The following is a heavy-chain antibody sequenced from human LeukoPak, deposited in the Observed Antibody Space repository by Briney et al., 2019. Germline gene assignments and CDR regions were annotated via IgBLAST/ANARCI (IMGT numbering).Heavy chain of an antibody. J-gene: IGHJ6*02. CDR3: ARDSLEVVVAATTNYYYYYGMDV. Sequence: KTSETLSLTCTVSGGSISSYYWSWIRQPPGKGLEWIGYIYYSGSTNYNPSLKSRVTISVDTSKNQFSLKLSSVTAADTAVYYCARDSLEVVVAATTNYYYYYGMDVWGQGTTVTVS. CDR2: IYYSGST. D-gene: IGHD2-15*01. CDR1: GGSISSYY. V-gene: IGHV4-59*01.